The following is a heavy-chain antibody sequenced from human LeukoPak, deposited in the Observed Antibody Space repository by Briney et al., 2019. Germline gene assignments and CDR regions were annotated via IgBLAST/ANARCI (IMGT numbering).Heavy chain of an antibody. CDR2: IYTSGST. V-gene: IGHV4-61*02. D-gene: IGHD3-22*01. Sequence: PSETLSLTCTVSGGSIGSGSYYWSWIRQPAGKGLEWIGRIYTSGSTNYNPSLKSRVTISVDTSKNQFSLKLSSVTAADTAVYYCARATYYYDSSGRTDAFDIWGQGTMVTVSS. CDR1: GGSIGSGSYY. J-gene: IGHJ3*02. CDR3: ARATYYYDSSGRTDAFDI.